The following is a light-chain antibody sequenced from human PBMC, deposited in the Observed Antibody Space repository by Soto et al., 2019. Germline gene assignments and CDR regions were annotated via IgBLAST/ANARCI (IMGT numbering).Light chain of an antibody. CDR2: DAS. J-gene: IGKJ1*01. V-gene: IGKV1-39*01. CDR3: QQTYTTPWT. Sequence: DIQMTQSPSSLSASVGDRVTITCRASQNIDSYLNWYQQRPGKAHKLLIHDASNLQGGVPSRFSSSGSGTDFALTINSLQPEDFATIYCQQTYTTPWTFGQGTKVDIQ. CDR1: QNIDSY.